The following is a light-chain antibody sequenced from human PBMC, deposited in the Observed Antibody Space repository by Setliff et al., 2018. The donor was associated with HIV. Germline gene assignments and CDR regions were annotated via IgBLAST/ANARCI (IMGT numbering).Light chain of an antibody. CDR1: SSDVGYYDY. CDR2: QAT. CDR3: CSNTGSNTYV. J-gene: IGLJ1*01. Sequence: QSVLTQPASVSGSPGQSITISCTGTSSDVGYYDYVSWYQQHPGKAPKLMIYQATKRPSGVSNRFSGSKSGNTASLTISGLQAEDEADYYCCSNTGSNTYVFGSGTKVTVL. V-gene: IGLV2-14*01.